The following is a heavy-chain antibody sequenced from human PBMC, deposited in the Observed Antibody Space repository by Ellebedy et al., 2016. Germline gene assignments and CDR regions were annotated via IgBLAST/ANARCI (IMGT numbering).Heavy chain of an antibody. CDR3: AGGSGWLIDF. Sequence: GGSLRLSCVVSGFTFSRSYMTWVRQASGKGLEWVANIKQDGSERFYVDSVKGRFTISRDNARNSLYLQMNNLRVEDTAVYYCAGGSGWLIDFWGQGTLVTVSS. J-gene: IGHJ4*02. CDR2: IKQDGSER. V-gene: IGHV3-7*02. CDR1: GFTFSRSY. D-gene: IGHD6-19*01.